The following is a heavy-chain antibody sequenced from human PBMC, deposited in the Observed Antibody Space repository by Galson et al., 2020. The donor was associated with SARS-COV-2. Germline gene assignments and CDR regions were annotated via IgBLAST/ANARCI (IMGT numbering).Heavy chain of an antibody. Sequence: ASETLSLTCTVSGGSISHYYWSWIRQPPGKGLEWIGSIYFSGSTSYNPSLKSRVRISVETSKNQFSLKLTSVTAADTAVYFCARPSSGYSVDAFAVWGQGTAVTVSS. CDR2: IYFSGST. V-gene: IGHV4-59*01. D-gene: IGHD3-22*01. CDR1: GGSISHYY. J-gene: IGHJ3*01. CDR3: ARPSSGYSVDAFAV.